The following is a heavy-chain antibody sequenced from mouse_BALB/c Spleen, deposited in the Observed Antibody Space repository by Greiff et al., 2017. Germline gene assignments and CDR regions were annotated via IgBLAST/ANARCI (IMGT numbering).Heavy chain of an antibody. J-gene: IGHJ4*01. CDR2: IYPGNSDT. CDR3: THYEDYAMDY. Sequence: VQLQQSGTVLARPGASVKMSCKASGYTFTSYWMHWVKQRPGQGLEWIGAIYPGNSDTSYNQKFKGKAKLTAVTSTSTAYMELSSLTNEDSAVYYCTHYEDYAMDYWGQGTSVTVSS. V-gene: IGHV1-5*01. D-gene: IGHD2-4*01. CDR1: GYTFTSYW.